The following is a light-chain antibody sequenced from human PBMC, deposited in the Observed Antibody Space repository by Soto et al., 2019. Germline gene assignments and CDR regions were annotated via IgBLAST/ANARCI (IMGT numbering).Light chain of an antibody. V-gene: IGLV7-46*01. CDR1: TGAVTSGHY. J-gene: IGLJ2*01. CDR3: LLSYTRARPVV. Sequence: QAVVTQEPSLTVSPGGTVTLTCGSSTGAVTSGHYPYWFQQKPGQAPRTLIYDTTKKHSRTPARFSGSLLGGKAALTLTGAQPEDEAEYYCLLSYTRARPVVFGGGTKVTVL. CDR2: DTT.